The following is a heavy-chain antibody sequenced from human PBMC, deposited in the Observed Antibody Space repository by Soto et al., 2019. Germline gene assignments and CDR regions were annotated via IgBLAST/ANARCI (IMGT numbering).Heavy chain of an antibody. CDR1: GGSFSSYY. V-gene: IGHV4-4*07. Sequence: NPSETLSLTCTVSGGSFSSYYWNWIRQPAGKGLEWIGRIYSSGYSDYNPSLKSRVTMSVDTSNNQFSLRVNSVTAADTAVYYCVRMGYGTNDRSGYYLFDSWGQGTRVTVSS. CDR2: IYSSGYS. D-gene: IGHD3-22*01. J-gene: IGHJ5*01. CDR3: VRMGYGTNDRSGYYLFDS.